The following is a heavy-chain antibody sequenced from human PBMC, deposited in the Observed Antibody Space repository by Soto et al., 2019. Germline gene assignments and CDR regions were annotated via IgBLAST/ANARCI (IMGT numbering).Heavy chain of an antibody. Sequence: PGGSLRLSCAASGLTVSSNYMSWVRQAPGKGLEWVSIIYSGGGTYYADSVRGRFTISRDNSKNTLYLQMNNLRAEDTALYYCARDRGSSWFDPWGQGTLVTVYS. V-gene: IGHV3-53*01. J-gene: IGHJ5*02. CDR1: GLTVSSNY. CDR3: ARDRGSSWFDP. CDR2: IYSGGGT. D-gene: IGHD6-13*01.